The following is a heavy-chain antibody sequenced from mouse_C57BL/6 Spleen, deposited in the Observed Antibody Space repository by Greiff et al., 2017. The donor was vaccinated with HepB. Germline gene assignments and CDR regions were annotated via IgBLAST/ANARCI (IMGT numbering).Heavy chain of an antibody. CDR2: IWWDDDK. V-gene: IGHV8-8*01. J-gene: IGHJ4*01. Sequence: QVTLKVSGPGILQPSQTLSLTCSFSGFSLSTFGMGVGWIRQPSGKGLEWLAHIWWDDDKYYNPALKSRLTISKDTSKNQVFLKIANVDTADTATYYCARMRDYYGSSLYYAMDYWGQGTSVTVSS. CDR3: ARMRDYYGSSLYYAMDY. CDR1: GFSLSTFGMG. D-gene: IGHD1-1*01.